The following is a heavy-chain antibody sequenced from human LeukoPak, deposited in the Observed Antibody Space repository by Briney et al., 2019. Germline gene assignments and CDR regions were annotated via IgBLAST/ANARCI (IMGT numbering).Heavy chain of an antibody. CDR3: ARMYSGSYNLDY. D-gene: IGHD1-26*01. CDR2: ISSGTTTI. CDR1: GFTFSSYE. V-gene: IGHV3-48*03. Sequence: GGSLRLSCTASGFTFSSYEMNWVRQAPGKGLEWVSYISSGTTTIYYADSVKGRFTISRDNAKDSLYLQMNSLRAEDTAVYYCARMYSGSYNLDYWGQGTLVTVSS. J-gene: IGHJ4*02.